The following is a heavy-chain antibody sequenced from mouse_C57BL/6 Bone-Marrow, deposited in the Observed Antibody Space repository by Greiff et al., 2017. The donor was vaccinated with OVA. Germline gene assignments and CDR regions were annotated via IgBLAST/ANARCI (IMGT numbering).Heavy chain of an antibody. V-gene: IGHV1-55*01. D-gene: IGHD2-5*01. J-gene: IGHJ2*01. CDR2: IYPGSGST. CDR3: ARKGYYSNYDYFDY. CDR1: GYTFTSYW. Sequence: QVQLKESGAELMKPGASVKMSCKASGYTFTSYWITWVKQRPGQGLEWIGDIYPGSGSTNYNEKFKSKATLTVDTSSSTAYMQLSSLTSEDSAVYYCARKGYYSNYDYFDYWGQGTTLTVSS.